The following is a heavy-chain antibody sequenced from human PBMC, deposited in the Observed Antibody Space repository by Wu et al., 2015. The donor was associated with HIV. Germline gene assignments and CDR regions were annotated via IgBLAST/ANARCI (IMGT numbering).Heavy chain of an antibody. V-gene: IGHV1-69*05. J-gene: IGHJ6*02. Sequence: QVQLVQSGAEVKKPGSSVRITCKAPGDGFTSYAVSWVRQAPGQGLEWMGGINPLFGTTKHTQKFQDRVTFTTDESKTTAYMELSSLRSQDSAVYYCAMNTDAVATSLYSLGVWGPGTTITVSS. CDR1: GDGFTSYA. D-gene: IGHD6-19*01. CDR2: INPLFGTT. CDR3: AMNTDAVATSLYSLGV.